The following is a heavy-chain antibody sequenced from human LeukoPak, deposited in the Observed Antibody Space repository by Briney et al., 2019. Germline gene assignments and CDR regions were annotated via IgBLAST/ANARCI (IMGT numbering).Heavy chain of an antibody. J-gene: IGHJ6*02. Sequence: GGSLRLSCAASGFTFSSYSMNWVRQAPGKGLEWVSYISSSGNTIYYADSVKGRFTVSRDNAKNSLYLQMNSLRAEDTAVYYCARHFDYGLGYGMDVWGQGTTVTVSS. CDR2: ISSSGNTI. V-gene: IGHV3-48*04. CDR3: ARHFDYGLGYGMDV. D-gene: IGHD3-10*01. CDR1: GFTFSSYS.